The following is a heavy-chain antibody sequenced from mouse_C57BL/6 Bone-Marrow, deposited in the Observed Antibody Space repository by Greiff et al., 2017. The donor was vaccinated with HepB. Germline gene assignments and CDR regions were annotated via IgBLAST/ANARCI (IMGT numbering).Heavy chain of an antibody. D-gene: IGHD2-1*01. CDR3: ARWGGNFHWYFDV. Sequence: QVQLQQPGAELVRPGSSVKLSCKASGYTFTSYWMHWVKQRPIQGLEWIGKIDPSDSETHYNQKFKDKATLTVDKSSSTAYMQRSSLTSEDSAVYYCARWGGNFHWYFDVWGTGTTVTVSS. CDR1: GYTFTSYW. J-gene: IGHJ1*03. V-gene: IGHV1-52*01. CDR2: IDPSDSET.